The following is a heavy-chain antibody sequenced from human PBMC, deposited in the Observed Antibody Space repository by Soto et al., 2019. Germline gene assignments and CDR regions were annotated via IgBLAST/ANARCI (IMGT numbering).Heavy chain of an antibody. Sequence: GGSLRLSCAASGFTFSSYSMNWVRQAPGKGLEWVSYISGSSYTKYYADSVKGRFTISRDNAKNSLYLQMNSLRDEDTAVYYCAGDQGHYYSGMDVWGQGTTVPVSS. CDR3: AGDQGHYYSGMDV. CDR1: GFTFSSYS. J-gene: IGHJ6*02. CDR2: ISGSSYTK. V-gene: IGHV3-48*02.